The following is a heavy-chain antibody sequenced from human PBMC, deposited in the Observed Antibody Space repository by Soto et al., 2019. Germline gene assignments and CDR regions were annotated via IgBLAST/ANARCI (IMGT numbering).Heavy chain of an antibody. D-gene: IGHD2-2*01. CDR2: INPSGGST. V-gene: IGHV1-46*01. Sequence: GASVKVSCKASGYTFTSYYMHWARQAPGQGLEWMGIINPSGGSTSYAQKFQGRVTMTRDTSTSTVYMELSSLRSEDTAVYYCASPLESNQLRSNYYYGMDVWGQGTTVTVSS. CDR3: ASPLESNQLRSNYYYGMDV. J-gene: IGHJ6*02. CDR1: GYTFTSYY.